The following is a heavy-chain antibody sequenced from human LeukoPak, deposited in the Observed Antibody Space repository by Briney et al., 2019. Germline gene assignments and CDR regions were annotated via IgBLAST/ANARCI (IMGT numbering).Heavy chain of an antibody. CDR2: INPSGGST. V-gene: IGHV1-46*01. CDR3: ARAYGSGSYYRPSAGGGY. Sequence: GASVKVSCKASGYTFTNYHLHWVRQAPGQGLEWMGIINPSGGSTSYAQKFQGRVTMTRDTSTSTVYMELSSLRSEDTAVYYCARAYGSGSYYRPSAGGGYWGQGTLVTVSS. D-gene: IGHD3-10*01. J-gene: IGHJ4*02. CDR1: GYTFTNYH.